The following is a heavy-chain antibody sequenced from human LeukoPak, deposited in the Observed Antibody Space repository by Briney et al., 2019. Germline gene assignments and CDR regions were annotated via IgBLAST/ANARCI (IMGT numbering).Heavy chain of an antibody. D-gene: IGHD4-17*01. J-gene: IGHJ4*02. Sequence: GGSLGLYSVTSEITYSSDWMDWVRQDPGKVLKWVANIKQDGSEKYYVDSVKGRFTISRDNAKNSLYLQMNSLRVEDTAVYYCARDKYGAYFDSWGQGTLVTVSS. CDR3: ARDKYGAYFDS. V-gene: IGHV3-7*04. CDR1: EITYSSDW. CDR2: IKQDGSEK.